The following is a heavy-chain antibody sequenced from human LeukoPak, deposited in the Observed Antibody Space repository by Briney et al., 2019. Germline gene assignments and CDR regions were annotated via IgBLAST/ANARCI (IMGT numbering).Heavy chain of an antibody. CDR1: GGTFSSYA. J-gene: IGHJ5*02. CDR3: AREWYYDSSGSEGFDP. Sequence: VASVKVSCKASGGTFSSYAISWVRQAPGQGLEWMGGIIPIFGTANYAQKFQGRVTITADESTSTAYMELSSLRSEDTAVYYCAREWYYDSSGSEGFDPWGQGTLVTVSS. D-gene: IGHD3-22*01. V-gene: IGHV1-69*13. CDR2: IIPIFGTA.